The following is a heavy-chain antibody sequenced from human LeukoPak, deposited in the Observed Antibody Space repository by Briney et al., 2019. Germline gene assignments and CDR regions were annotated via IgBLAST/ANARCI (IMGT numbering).Heavy chain of an antibody. J-gene: IGHJ4*02. CDR3: AKGSRKQWLSQFDY. V-gene: IGHV3-23*01. Sequence: GGSLRLSCAASGFTFSSYAMNWVRQAPGKGLEWVSSISGSGVSLRGGRTYYAAPVKGRFTISRDNSKNTLYLQVNSLRGEDTAVYYCAKGSRKQWLSQFDYWGQGTLVTVSS. CDR1: GFTFSSYA. D-gene: IGHD6-19*01. CDR2: ISGSGVSLRGGRT.